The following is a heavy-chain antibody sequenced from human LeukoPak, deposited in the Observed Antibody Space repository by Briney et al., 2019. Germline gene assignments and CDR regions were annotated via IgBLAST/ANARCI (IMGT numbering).Heavy chain of an antibody. V-gene: IGHV4-61*01. D-gene: IGHD5-18*01. CDR3: ARTTEGGYSYGYFYYYYMDV. CDR2: IYYSGGT. J-gene: IGHJ6*03. CDR1: GGSISSDSYY. Sequence: SETLSLTCTVSGGSISSDSYYRSWIRQPPGKGLEWIGYIYYSGGTNYKSSLKSRVTISVDTSKNQFSLKLRSVTAADTAVYYCARTTEGGYSYGYFYYYYMDVWGKGTTVTISS.